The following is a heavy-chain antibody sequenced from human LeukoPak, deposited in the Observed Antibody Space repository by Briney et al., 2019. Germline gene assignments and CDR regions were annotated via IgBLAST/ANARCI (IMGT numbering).Heavy chain of an antibody. CDR3: ARERTGWYFDY. V-gene: IGHV3-30-3*01. D-gene: IGHD3/OR15-3a*01. CDR2: ISYDGNNK. J-gene: IGHJ4*02. CDR1: GFTFSSYA. Sequence: PGRSLRLSCAASGFTFSSYAIHWVRQAPGKGLEWVTMISYDGNNKYYADSVKGRFTIFRDNSKNTLYLQMNSLRPEDTAVYYCARERTGWYFDYWGQGALVTVSS.